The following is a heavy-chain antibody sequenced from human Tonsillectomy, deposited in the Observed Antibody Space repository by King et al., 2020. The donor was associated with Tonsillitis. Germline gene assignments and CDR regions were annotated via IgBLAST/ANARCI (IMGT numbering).Heavy chain of an antibody. CDR3: VREGGERRTYKWIDP. CDR1: GYTFTDYY. D-gene: IGHD3-16*01. Sequence: QLVQSGAEVKKPGASMKVSCKASGYTFTDYYMHWVRQAPGQGLEWMGWISPNSGVTNSAQKFQGRVTMTRDTSISTAYMELSGLRSDDTALYYCVREGGERRTYKWIDPWGQGTLVTVSS. CDR2: ISPNSGVT. V-gene: IGHV1-2*02. J-gene: IGHJ5*02.